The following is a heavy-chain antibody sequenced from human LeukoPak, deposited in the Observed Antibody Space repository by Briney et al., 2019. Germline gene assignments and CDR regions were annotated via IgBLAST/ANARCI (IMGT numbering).Heavy chain of an antibody. Sequence: GGSLRLSCAASGFTVSSNYMSWVRQAPGKGLEWVSVIYSGGSAYYADFVKGRFTLSRDNSKNTLYLQMNSLRAEDTAVYYCARGSSMIIVIPPSAFDIWGQGTMVTVSS. CDR2: IYSGGSA. CDR1: GFTVSSNY. J-gene: IGHJ3*02. V-gene: IGHV3-53*01. CDR3: ARGSSMIIVIPPSAFDI. D-gene: IGHD3-22*01.